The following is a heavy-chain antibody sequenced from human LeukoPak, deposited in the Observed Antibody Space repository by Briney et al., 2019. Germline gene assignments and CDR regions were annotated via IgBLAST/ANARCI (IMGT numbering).Heavy chain of an antibody. J-gene: IGHJ4*02. Sequence: GGSLRLSCAASGFTFSSYGMHWVRQAPGKGLEWVAFMQYGGSDVFYADSVKGRFTISRDNSKNTLYLQMSSLRVADTAVYYCAKEQVVVVAATLDYWGQGTLVTVSS. D-gene: IGHD2-15*01. V-gene: IGHV3-30*02. CDR1: GFTFSSYG. CDR3: AKEQVVVVAATLDY. CDR2: MQYGGSDV.